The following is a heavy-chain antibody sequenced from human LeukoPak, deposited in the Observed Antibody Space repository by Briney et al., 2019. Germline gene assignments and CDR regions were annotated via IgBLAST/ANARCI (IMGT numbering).Heavy chain of an antibody. J-gene: IGHJ4*02. CDR1: GYTFTGYY. D-gene: IGHD1-26*01. CDR3: ARVPPRGSGSYNLFDY. CDR2: INPNSGGT. V-gene: IGHV1-2*06. Sequence: GASVKVSCKASGYTFTGYYMHWARQAPGQGLEWMGRINPNSGGTNYAQKFQGRVTMTRDTSISTAYMELSRLRSDDTAVYYCARVPPRGSGSYNLFDYWGQGTLATVSS.